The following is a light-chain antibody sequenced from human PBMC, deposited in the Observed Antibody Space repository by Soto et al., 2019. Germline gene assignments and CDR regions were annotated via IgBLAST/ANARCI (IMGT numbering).Light chain of an antibody. J-gene: IGLJ7*01. V-gene: IGLV2-23*02. CDR3: CSYAGNANVI. Sequence: QSALTQPASVSGSPGQSITISCFGTSSDVGIYNLVSWYQQHPGKAPKLIISDVNERPSGVSNRFSGSKSGNTASLTISGLQVEDEADYYCCSYAGNANVIFGGGTQLTVL. CDR2: DVN. CDR1: SSDVGIYNL.